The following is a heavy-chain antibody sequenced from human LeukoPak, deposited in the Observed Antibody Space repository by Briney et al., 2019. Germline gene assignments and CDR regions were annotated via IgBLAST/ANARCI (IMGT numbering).Heavy chain of an antibody. CDR3: ARELFGSGSCRDY. CDR1: GFTFSSYA. J-gene: IGHJ4*02. D-gene: IGHD3-10*01. Sequence: SGTSLRLSCTAPGFTFSSYAIHWIRQAPGKGLEWVALVWHDGSNRYYSEAVKGRFTISRDNSKNTVYLQINSLRAEDTAVYYCARELFGSGSCRDYWGQGTRVTVSS. CDR2: VWHDGSNR. V-gene: IGHV3-33*01.